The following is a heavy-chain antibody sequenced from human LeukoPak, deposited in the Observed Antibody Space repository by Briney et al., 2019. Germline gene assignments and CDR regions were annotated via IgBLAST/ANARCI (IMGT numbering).Heavy chain of an antibody. Sequence: PGGSLRLSCAASGFTFNSYWMSWVRQAPGKGLEWVANIKQDGSEKYYVDSVKGRFTISRDNAKNSLYLQTNSLRAEDTAVYYCAREGCSGGSCYFDYWGQGTLVTVSS. CDR1: GFTFNSYW. J-gene: IGHJ4*02. CDR3: AREGCSGGSCYFDY. D-gene: IGHD2-15*01. CDR2: IKQDGSEK. V-gene: IGHV3-7*05.